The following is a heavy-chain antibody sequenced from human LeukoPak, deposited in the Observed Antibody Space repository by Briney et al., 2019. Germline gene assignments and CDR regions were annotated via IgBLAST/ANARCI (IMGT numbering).Heavy chain of an antibody. D-gene: IGHD3-9*01. J-gene: IGHJ5*02. CDR3: ATAILGMPPRHNWFDP. CDR1: GYTLTELS. Sequence: ASVKVSCKVSGYTLTELSMHWVRQAPGKGLEWLGGFDPEDGETIYAQTFQGRVTMTEDTSTDTAYMELSSLRSEDTAVYYCATAILGMPPRHNWFDPWGQGTLVTVSS. V-gene: IGHV1-24*01. CDR2: FDPEDGET.